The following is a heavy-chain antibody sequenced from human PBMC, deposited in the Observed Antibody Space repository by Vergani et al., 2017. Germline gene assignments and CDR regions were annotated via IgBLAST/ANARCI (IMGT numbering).Heavy chain of an antibody. Sequence: EVHLLESGGGQVEAGGSLRLSCVASGFPFSNSAMSWVRETSGKGLVWVSAISGHGDRTYYADSVKGRFTISRDNSKNTVYLQMNILKAGDRATYYCAREXKSHTSPFVFDWCQGTLVTV. V-gene: IGHV3-23*01. J-gene: IGHJ4*02. D-gene: IGHD2/OR15-2a*01. CDR3: AREXKSHTSPFVFD. CDR2: ISGHGDRT. CDR1: GFPFSNSA.